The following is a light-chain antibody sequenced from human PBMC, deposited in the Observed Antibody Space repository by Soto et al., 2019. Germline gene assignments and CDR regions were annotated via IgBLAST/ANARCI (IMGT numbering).Light chain of an antibody. CDR2: GAS. J-gene: IGKJ4*01. V-gene: IGKV3-20*01. CDR1: QSVSSSY. CDR3: QQYGRSLVT. Sequence: EIVLTQSPGTLSLSPGERATLSCRASQSVSSSYLAWYQQKPGQAPRLLIYGASSRATGIPDRFSGSGSGTDLTLTISRLEPEDFAVYYCQQYGRSLVTFGGGTKVDI.